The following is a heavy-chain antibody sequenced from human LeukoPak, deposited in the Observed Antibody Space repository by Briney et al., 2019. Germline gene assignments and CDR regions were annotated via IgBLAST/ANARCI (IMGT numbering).Heavy chain of an antibody. CDR1: GGSISSYY. V-gene: IGHV4-59*01. CDR2: IYYSGST. Sequence: SETLSLTCTVSGGSISSYYWSWVRQPPGKGLEWIGYIYYSGSTNYNPSLKSRVTISVDTSKNQFSLKLSSVIAADTAVYYCARGGRLPNWYFDLWGRGTLVTVSS. D-gene: IGHD2-15*01. CDR3: ARGGRLPNWYFDL. J-gene: IGHJ2*01.